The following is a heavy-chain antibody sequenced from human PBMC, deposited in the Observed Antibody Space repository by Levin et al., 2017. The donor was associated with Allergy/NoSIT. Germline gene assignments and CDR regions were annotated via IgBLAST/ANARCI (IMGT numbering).Heavy chain of an antibody. CDR1: GFTFSDYW. V-gene: IGHV3-7*03. J-gene: IGHJ5*02. Sequence: GGSLRLSCEASGFTFSDYWMTWVRQPPGKGLEWVANIKQDGSEKYHAESVKGRFTISRDNAKNSLFLQMNHLGIDDTAVYFCARDTTVGGEAWGQGTLVTVSP. CDR3: ARDTTVGGEA. D-gene: IGHD4-11*01. CDR2: IKQDGSEK.